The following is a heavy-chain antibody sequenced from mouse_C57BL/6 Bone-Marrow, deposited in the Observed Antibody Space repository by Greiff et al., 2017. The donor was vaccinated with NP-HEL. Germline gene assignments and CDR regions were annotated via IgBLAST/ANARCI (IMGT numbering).Heavy chain of an antibody. D-gene: IGHD1-1*01. J-gene: IGHJ1*03. Sequence: QVQLQQSGAELARPGASVKLSCKASGYTFTSYGISWVKQRTGQGLEWIGEISPRSGNTYYNEKFKGKATLTADKSSSTAYMELRSLTSEDSAVYFCARELRSFWYFDVWGTGTTVTVSS. CDR1: GYTFTSYG. CDR2: ISPRSGNT. V-gene: IGHV1-81*01. CDR3: ARELRSFWYFDV.